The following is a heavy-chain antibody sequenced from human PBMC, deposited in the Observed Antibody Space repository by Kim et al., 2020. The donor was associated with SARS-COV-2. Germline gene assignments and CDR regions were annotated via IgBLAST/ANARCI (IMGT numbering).Heavy chain of an antibody. CDR1: GYTFTSYG. D-gene: IGHD3-9*01. CDR2: ISAYNGNT. Sequence: ASVKVSCKASGYTFTSYGISWVRQAPGQGLEWMGWISAYNGNTNYAQKLQGRVTMTTDTSTSTAYMELRSLRSDDTAVYYCAREGRGHYDILTEDYWGQGTLVTVSS. J-gene: IGHJ4*02. CDR3: AREGRGHYDILTEDY. V-gene: IGHV1-18*04.